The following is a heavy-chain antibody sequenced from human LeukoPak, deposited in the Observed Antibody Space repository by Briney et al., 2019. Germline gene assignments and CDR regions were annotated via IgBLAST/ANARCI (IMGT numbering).Heavy chain of an antibody. CDR1: GYTFTGYY. J-gene: IGHJ4*02. CDR3: VTMVRGANPGY. V-gene: IGHV1-2*02. CDR2: INPNSGGT. Sequence: ASVKVSCKASGYTFTGYYIHWVRQAPGQGLEWMGWINPNSGGTKYAQKFQGRVTVTRDTSISTAYMELSSLRSEDTAVYYCVTMVRGANPGYWGQGTLVTVSS. D-gene: IGHD3-10*01.